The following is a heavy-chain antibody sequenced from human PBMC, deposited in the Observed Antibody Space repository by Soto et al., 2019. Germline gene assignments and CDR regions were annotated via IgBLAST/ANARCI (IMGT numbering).Heavy chain of an antibody. Sequence: TGGSLRLSCSVSGFSFSTFTMHWVRQAPGKGLEYVSAIANNGGSTFYTDSVKGRFTISRDNSKNTLYLQMSSLRTEDTAIYYCVMRDCSRSTCFGYWGQGTLVTVSS. CDR1: GFSFSTFT. CDR3: VMRDCSRSTCFGY. CDR2: IANNGGST. V-gene: IGHV3-64D*06. J-gene: IGHJ4*02. D-gene: IGHD2-2*01.